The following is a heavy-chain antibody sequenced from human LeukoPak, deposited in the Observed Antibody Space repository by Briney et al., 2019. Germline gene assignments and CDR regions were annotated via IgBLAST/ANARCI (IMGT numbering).Heavy chain of an antibody. V-gene: IGHV3-53*01. D-gene: IGHD3-10*01. Sequence: GGSLRLSCAASGFTVSSNYMSWVRQAPGKGLEWVSVIYSGGSTYYADSVKGRFTISRDNSKNTLSLQMNSLRAEDTAVYYCARVSGYYGSGIDYWGQGTLVTVSS. J-gene: IGHJ4*02. CDR3: ARVSGYYGSGIDY. CDR1: GFTVSSNY. CDR2: IYSGGST.